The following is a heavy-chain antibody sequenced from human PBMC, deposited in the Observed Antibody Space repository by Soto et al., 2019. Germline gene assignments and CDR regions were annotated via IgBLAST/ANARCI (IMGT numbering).Heavy chain of an antibody. CDR2: MNPKNGNT. V-gene: IGHV1-8*01. CDR3: AKAGWLGLFDP. Sequence: QVQLVQSGAEVKKPGASVKVSCKASGDTFTSYDINWVRQATGQGLEWMGWMNPKNGNTGYAQKFQGRVTMTRNTSITTAYLELSSLRSEDTAVYYCAKAGWLGLFDPWGQGTLFTVSS. CDR1: GDTFTSYD. D-gene: IGHD1-1*01. J-gene: IGHJ5*02.